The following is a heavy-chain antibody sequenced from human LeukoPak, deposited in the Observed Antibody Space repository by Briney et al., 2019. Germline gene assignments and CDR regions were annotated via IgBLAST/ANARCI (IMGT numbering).Heavy chain of an antibody. CDR2: ISSSGSTI. CDR3: ARIVAGVFDY. D-gene: IGHD2-15*01. Sequence: GGSLRLSCAASGFTFSSYEMNWVRQAPGKGLEGGSYISSSGSTIYYADSVKGRFTISRDNAKNSLYLQMNSLRAEDTAVYYCARIVAGVFDYWGQGTLVTVSS. V-gene: IGHV3-48*03. CDR1: GFTFSSYE. J-gene: IGHJ4*02.